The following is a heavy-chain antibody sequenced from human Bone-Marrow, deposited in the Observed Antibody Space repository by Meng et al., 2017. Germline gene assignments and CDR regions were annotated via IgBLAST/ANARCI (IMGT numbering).Heavy chain of an antibody. D-gene: IGHD4-17*01. V-gene: IGHV3-48*03. CDR3: ARETSRRYYYYGMDV. CDR1: GFTFSSYE. Sequence: GGSLRLSCAASGFTFSSYEMNWVRQAPGKGLEWVSYISSSGSTIYYADSVKGRFTISRDNAKNSLYLQMNSLRAEDTAVYYCARETSRRYYYYGMDVWGQGTTVTVSS. J-gene: IGHJ6*02. CDR2: ISSSGSTI.